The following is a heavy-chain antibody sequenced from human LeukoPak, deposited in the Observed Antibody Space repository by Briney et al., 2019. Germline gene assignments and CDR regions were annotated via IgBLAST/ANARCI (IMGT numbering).Heavy chain of an antibody. D-gene: IGHD2-2*02. CDR3: ARERGYCSSTSCYTVWYCGGDCYSWWFDP. V-gene: IGHV4-30-2*01. J-gene: IGHJ5*02. CDR2: IYHSGST. Sequence: SQTLSLTCAVSGGSISSGGYSWSWIRQPPGKGLEWIGYIYHSGSTYYNPSLKSRVTISVDRSKNQFSLKLSSVTAADTAVYYCARERGYCSSTSCYTVWYCGGDCYSWWFDPWGQGTLVTVSS. CDR1: GGSISSGGYS.